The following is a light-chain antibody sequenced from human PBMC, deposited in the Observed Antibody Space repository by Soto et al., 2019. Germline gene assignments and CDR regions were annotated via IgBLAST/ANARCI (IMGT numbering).Light chain of an antibody. J-gene: IGLJ1*01. V-gene: IGLV1-44*01. CDR1: SSNIGSNT. CDR3: SAWDDSLNGYV. CDR2: SNS. Sequence: QLVLTQPPSVSGTPGQRVTISCSGSSSNIGSNTVNWYQQLPGTAPKLLIYSNSQRPSGVPDRFSGSKSGTSASLAISGLQSEDEADYFCSAWDDSLNGYVFGTGTKLTVL.